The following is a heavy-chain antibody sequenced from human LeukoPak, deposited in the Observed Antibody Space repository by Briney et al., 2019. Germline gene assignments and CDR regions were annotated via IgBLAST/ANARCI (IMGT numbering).Heavy chain of an antibody. CDR3: ARRQDSSGYYSDAFDI. Sequence: GESLQISCKGSGYSFTSYWIGWVRPMPGKGLEWMGIIYPGDSDTRYSPSFQGQVTISADKSISTAYLQWSSLKASDTAMYYCARRQDSSGYYSDAFDIWGQGTMVTVSS. CDR1: GYSFTSYW. D-gene: IGHD3-22*01. CDR2: IYPGDSDT. V-gene: IGHV5-51*01. J-gene: IGHJ3*02.